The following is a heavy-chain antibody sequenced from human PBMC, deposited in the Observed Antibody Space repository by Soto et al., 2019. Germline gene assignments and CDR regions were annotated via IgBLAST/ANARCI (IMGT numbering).Heavy chain of an antibody. CDR1: GYSFTSYW. Sequence: GESLKISCKGSGYSFTSYWIGWVLQMPGKGLEWMGIIYPGDSDTRYSPSVQGQVTISADKSISTAYLQWSSLKASDTAMYYCARRVPRVAARPDYYYMDVWGKGTTGTGSS. V-gene: IGHV5-51*01. CDR3: ARRVPRVAARPDYYYMDV. CDR2: IYPGDSDT. D-gene: IGHD6-6*01. J-gene: IGHJ6*03.